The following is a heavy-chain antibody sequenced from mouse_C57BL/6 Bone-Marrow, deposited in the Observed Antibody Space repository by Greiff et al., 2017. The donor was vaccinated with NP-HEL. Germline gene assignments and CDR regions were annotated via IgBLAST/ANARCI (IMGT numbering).Heavy chain of an antibody. J-gene: IGHJ1*03. CDR3: ASEGATVGWYFDV. CDR1: GYTFTSYW. CDR2: INPRNGGT. Sequence: VQLQQSGTELVKPGASVKLSCKASGYTFTSYWMHWVKQRPGQGLEWIGNINPRNGGTNYNEQFKSTATLTVDTSTSTAYMQLSSLTSEDSAVYSCASEGATVGWYFDVWGTWTTDTVSA. D-gene: IGHD1-1*01. V-gene: IGHV1-53*01.